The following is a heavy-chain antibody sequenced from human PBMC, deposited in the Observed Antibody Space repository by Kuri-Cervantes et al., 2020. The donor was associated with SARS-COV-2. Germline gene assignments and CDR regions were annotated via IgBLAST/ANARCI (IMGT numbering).Heavy chain of an antibody. CDR2: IYYSGST. V-gene: IGHV4-59*01. J-gene: IGHJ6*03. CDR3: ARVAAYYDSSGYYLSYYYYYMDV. CDR1: GGSISSYY. D-gene: IGHD3-22*01. Sequence: SETLSLTCTVSGGSISSYYWSWIRQPPGKGLEWIGYIYYSGSTNYNPSLKSRVTISVDTSKNQFSLKLSSVTAADTAVYYCARVAAYYDSSGYYLSYYYYYMDVWGKGTMVTVSS.